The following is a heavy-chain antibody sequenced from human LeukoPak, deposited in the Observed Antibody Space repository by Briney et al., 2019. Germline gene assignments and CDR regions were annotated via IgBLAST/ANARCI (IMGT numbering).Heavy chain of an antibody. CDR3: ARKMVRGVMSSIDY. J-gene: IGHJ4*02. Sequence: GGSLRLSCAASGFTFSSYSMNWVRQAPGKVLEWVSYISSSSSTIYYADAVKGRFTISRDNANNSLYLQMNSLRAEDTAVYYCARKMVRGVMSSIDYWGQGTLVTVSS. V-gene: IGHV3-48*01. CDR1: GFTFSSYS. D-gene: IGHD3-10*01. CDR2: ISSSSSTI.